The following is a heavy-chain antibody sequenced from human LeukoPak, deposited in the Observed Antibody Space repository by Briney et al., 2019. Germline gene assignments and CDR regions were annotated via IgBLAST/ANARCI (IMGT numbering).Heavy chain of an antibody. CDR1: GVTFSSYG. D-gene: IGHD1-26*01. J-gene: IGHJ6*02. V-gene: IGHV3-30*18. CDR3: AKEGGSYSYYYYYGMDV. Sequence: PGGSLRLSCAASGVTFSSYGMHWVRQAPGKGLEWVAVISYDGSNKYYADSVKGRFTISRDNSKNTLYLQMNSLRAEDTAVYYCAKEGGSYSYYYYYGMDVWGQGTTVTVSS. CDR2: ISYDGSNK.